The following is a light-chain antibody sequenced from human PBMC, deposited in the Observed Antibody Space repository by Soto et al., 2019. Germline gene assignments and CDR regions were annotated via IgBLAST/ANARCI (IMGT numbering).Light chain of an antibody. Sequence: DIQMTQSPSSVSASVGDRVTISCRASQDIDRCLAWFQHKPGKAPKLLISTASSLQSGVPSRFSGSGSGTDFTLTIASLQFEDFATYYCLQSDTFPYTFGLGTKLEIK. V-gene: IGKV1D-12*01. J-gene: IGKJ2*01. CDR3: LQSDTFPYT. CDR1: QDIDRC. CDR2: TAS.